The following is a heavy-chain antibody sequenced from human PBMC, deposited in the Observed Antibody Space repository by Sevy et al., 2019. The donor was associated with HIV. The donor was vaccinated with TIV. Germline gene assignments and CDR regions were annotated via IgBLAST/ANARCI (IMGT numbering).Heavy chain of an antibody. Sequence: SETLSLTCAVSGGSISSSNWWSWVRQPPGKGLEWIGEIYHSGSTNYNPSLKSRVTISVDKSKNQFSLKLSSVTAADTAVYYFARGSKDYDYVWGSYRPYAFDYWGQGPLVTVSS. V-gene: IGHV4-4*02. CDR1: GGSISSSNW. CDR3: ARGSKDYDYVWGSYRPYAFDY. CDR2: IYHSGST. J-gene: IGHJ4*02. D-gene: IGHD3-16*02.